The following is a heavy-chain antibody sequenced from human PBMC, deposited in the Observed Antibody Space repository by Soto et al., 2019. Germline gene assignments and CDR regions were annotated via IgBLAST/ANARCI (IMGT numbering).Heavy chain of an antibody. CDR1: YW. D-gene: IGHD1-7*01. J-gene: IGHJ3*02. V-gene: IGHV5-51*01. Sequence: YWIGWVRQMPGKGLEWMGIIYAGDSDTTYSPSFQGQVTISADKSITTAYLQWSSLKASDTAMYYCARQIGNYPDAFDIWGQGTMVTVSS. CDR3: ARQIGNYPDAFDI. CDR2: IYAGDSDT.